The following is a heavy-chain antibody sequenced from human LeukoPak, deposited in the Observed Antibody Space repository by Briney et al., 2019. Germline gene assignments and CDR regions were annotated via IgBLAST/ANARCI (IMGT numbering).Heavy chain of an antibody. CDR1: GDAISSYH. J-gene: IGHJ4*02. Sequence: SETLSLTCTVSGDAISSYHWTWIRQPPGEGLDWIGRIYTSGTTTYNPSLKSRVPISVPKSKNQFALPPSSATAADTAVYYCARDRPNRAGILDYWGQGTLGTVSS. CDR2: IYTSGTT. V-gene: IGHV4-4*07. CDR3: ARDRPNRAGILDY. D-gene: IGHD1-14*01.